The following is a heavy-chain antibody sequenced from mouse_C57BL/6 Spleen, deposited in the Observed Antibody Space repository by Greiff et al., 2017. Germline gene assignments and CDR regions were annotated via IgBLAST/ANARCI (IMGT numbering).Heavy chain of an antibody. J-gene: IGHJ2*01. CDR1: GYTFTSYW. V-gene: IGHV1-64*01. Sequence: QVQLKQPGAELVKPGASVKLSCKASGYTFTSYWMHWVKQRPGQGLEWIGMIHPNSGSTNYNEKFKSKATLTVDKSSSTAYMQLSSLTSEDSAVYYCARSSFELFDYWGQGTTLTVSS. CDR3: ARSSFELFDY. D-gene: IGHD6-1*01. CDR2: IHPNSGST.